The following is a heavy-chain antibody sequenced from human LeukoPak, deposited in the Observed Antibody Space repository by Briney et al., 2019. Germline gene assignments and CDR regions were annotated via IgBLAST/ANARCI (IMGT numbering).Heavy chain of an antibody. J-gene: IGHJ6*02. V-gene: IGHV1-18*01. D-gene: IGHD2-2*01. Sequence: GASVKVSCKASGYTFTSYGISWVRQAPGRGLEWMGWISAYNGNTNYAQKLQGRVTMTTDTSTSTAYMELRSLRSDDTAVYYCARGDYCSSTSCYYYYYYGMDVWGQGTTVTVSS. CDR2: ISAYNGNT. CDR1: GYTFTSYG. CDR3: ARGDYCSSTSCYYYYYYGMDV.